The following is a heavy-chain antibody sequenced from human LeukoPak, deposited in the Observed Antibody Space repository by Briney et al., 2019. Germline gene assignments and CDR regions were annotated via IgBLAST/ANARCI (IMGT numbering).Heavy chain of an antibody. D-gene: IGHD3-9*01. CDR3: ARPYYDILTGLRY. CDR1: GFTFSSYA. CDR2: ISYDGSNK. J-gene: IGHJ4*02. V-gene: IGHV3-30-3*01. Sequence: PGRSLRLSCAASGFTFSSYAMHWVRQAPGKGLEWVAVISYDGSNKYYADSVKGRFTISRDNSKNTLYLQMNSLRAGDTAVYYCARPYYDILTGLRYWGQGTLVTVSS.